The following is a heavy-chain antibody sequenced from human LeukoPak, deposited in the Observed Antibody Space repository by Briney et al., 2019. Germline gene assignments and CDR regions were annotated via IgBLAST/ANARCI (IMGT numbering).Heavy chain of an antibody. Sequence: GGSLRLSCAASGFTFSSYWMSWVRQAPGKGLEWVAVISYDGSNKYYADSVKGRFTISRDSSKNTLYLQMNSLRAEDTAVYYCADFDSDYWGQGTLVTVSS. J-gene: IGHJ4*02. CDR3: ADFDSDY. CDR2: ISYDGSNK. D-gene: IGHD3-9*01. V-gene: IGHV3-30-3*01. CDR1: GFTFSSYW.